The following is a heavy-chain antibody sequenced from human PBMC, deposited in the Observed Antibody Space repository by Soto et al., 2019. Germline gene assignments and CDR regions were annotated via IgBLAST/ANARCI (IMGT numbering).Heavy chain of an antibody. CDR3: ARGQRFSDWFDP. Sequence: SSETLSLTCTVSGGAISSYYWTWIRQPAGKGLEWIGRIYSSGSTKYNPSLQSRVTMSLDTSKNQFSLRLTSVTAADTAVYYCARGQRFSDWFDPWGQGTLVTVS. J-gene: IGHJ5*02. CDR1: GGAISSYY. D-gene: IGHD3-3*01. CDR2: IYSSGST. V-gene: IGHV4-4*07.